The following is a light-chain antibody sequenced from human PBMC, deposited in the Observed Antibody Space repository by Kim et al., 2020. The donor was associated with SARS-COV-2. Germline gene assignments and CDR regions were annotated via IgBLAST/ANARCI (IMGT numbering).Light chain of an antibody. CDR1: QSVSSY. J-gene: IGKJ4*01. Sequence: EIVLTQSPATLSLSPGERATLSCRASQSVSSYLAWYQQKPGQAPRLLIYGASNRATGIPARFSGSGSGTDFTLTISSLEPEDFAVYYCQHRYNWPLTFGGGTKVEI. CDR3: QHRYNWPLT. V-gene: IGKV3-11*01. CDR2: GAS.